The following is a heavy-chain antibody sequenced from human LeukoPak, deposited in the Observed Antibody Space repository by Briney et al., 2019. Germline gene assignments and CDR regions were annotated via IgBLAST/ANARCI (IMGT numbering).Heavy chain of an antibody. CDR1: GYTFTGYY. CDR3: ARDWVSSSNFDY. J-gene: IGHJ4*02. Sequence: ASVKVSCKASGYTFTGYYMHWVRQAPGQGLEWMGWINPNSGGTNYAQKFQGRVTMTRDTSISTAYMELSRLRSGDTAVYYCARDWVSSSNFDYWGQGTLVTVSS. V-gene: IGHV1-2*02. CDR2: INPNSGGT. D-gene: IGHD5/OR15-5a*01.